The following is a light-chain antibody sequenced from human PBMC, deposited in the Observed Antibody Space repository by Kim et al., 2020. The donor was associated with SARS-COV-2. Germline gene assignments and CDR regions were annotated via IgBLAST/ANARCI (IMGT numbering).Light chain of an antibody. V-gene: IGLV3-27*01. CDR1: VLAKKY. CDR2: KDS. Sequence: SYELTQPSSVSVSPGQTARITCSGDVLAKKYARWFQQKPGQAPVLVIYKDSERPSGIPERFSGSSSGTTVTLTISGAQVEDEADYYCYSAADNNLVFGGGTPLTVL. J-gene: IGLJ2*01. CDR3: YSAADNNLV.